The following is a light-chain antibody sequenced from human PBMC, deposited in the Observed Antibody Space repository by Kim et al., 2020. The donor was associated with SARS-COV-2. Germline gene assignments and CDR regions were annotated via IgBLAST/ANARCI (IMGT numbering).Light chain of an antibody. CDR3: QQYGSSRT. CDR1: QSVSGSY. J-gene: IGKJ1*01. CDR2: GAS. Sequence: LSPGERATLSCRASQSVSGSYLAWYQQKPGQAPRLLIYGASSRATGIPDRFSGSGSGTDFTLTISRLEPEDFAVYYCQQYGSSRTFGQGTKVDIK. V-gene: IGKV3-20*01.